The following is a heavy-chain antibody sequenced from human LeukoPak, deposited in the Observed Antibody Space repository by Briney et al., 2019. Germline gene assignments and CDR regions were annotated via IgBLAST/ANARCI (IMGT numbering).Heavy chain of an antibody. D-gene: IGHD3-10*01. J-gene: IGHJ5*02. V-gene: IGHV1-2*02. CDR2: INPNSGGT. Sequence: ASVKVSCKASGYTFTGYFMHWVRQAPGQGLEWMGWINPNSGGTVYAQKFQGRVTMTRDTSITTAYMDLSSPRSEDTAVYYCARVYGSGSYYNHWGQGTLVTVSS. CDR3: ARVYGSGSYYNH. CDR1: GYTFTGYF.